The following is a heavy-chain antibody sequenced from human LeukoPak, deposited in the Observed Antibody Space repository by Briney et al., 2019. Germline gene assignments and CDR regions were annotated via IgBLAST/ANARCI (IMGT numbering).Heavy chain of an antibody. V-gene: IGHV1-24*01. CDR3: ATECGYSSGCPRVGATTLGY. Sequence: ASVKVSCKVSGYTLTGLSMHWVRQAPGKGLEWMGGFDPEDGETIYAQKFQGRVTMTEDTSTDTAYMELSSLRSEDTAVYYCATECGYSSGCPRVGATTLGYWGQGTLVTVSS. J-gene: IGHJ4*02. CDR1: GYTLTGLS. CDR2: FDPEDGET. D-gene: IGHD6-19*01.